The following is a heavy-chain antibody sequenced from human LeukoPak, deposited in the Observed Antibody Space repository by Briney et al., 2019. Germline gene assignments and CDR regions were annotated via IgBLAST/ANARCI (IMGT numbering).Heavy chain of an antibody. CDR2: IIPIFGTA. CDR3: ARSLYSGYDFDY. CDR1: GGTFSSYA. V-gene: IGHV1-69*13. Sequence: GASVKVSLTASGGTFSSYAISWVRQAPGQGLEWMGGIIPIFGTANYAQKFQGRVTITADESTSTAYMELSSLRSEDTAVYYCARSLYSGYDFDYWGEGTLVTVSS. J-gene: IGHJ4*02. D-gene: IGHD5-12*01.